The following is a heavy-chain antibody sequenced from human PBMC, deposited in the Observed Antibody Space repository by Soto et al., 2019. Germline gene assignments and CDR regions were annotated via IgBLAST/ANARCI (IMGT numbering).Heavy chain of an antibody. J-gene: IGHJ4*02. CDR2: IYYSGST. CDR3: ARSLTYNWNYVGSFYFDY. CDR1: GGSISSGGYY. D-gene: IGHD1-7*01. V-gene: IGHV4-31*03. Sequence: SETLSLTCTVSGGSISSGGYYWSWIRQHPGKGLEWIGYIYYSGSTYYNPSLKSRVTISVDTSKNQFSLKLSSVTAADTAVYYCARSLTYNWNYVGSFYFDYWGQGTLVTV.